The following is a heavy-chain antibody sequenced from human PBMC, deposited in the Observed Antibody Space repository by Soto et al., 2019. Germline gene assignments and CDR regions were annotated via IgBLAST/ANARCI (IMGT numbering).Heavy chain of an antibody. J-gene: IGHJ4*02. D-gene: IGHD3-9*01. V-gene: IGHV1-18*01. Sequence: QVRLVQAGAEVKKPGSSVKFSCNTYGYDFTNYGSNWVLQAPGQGLEWMGWISAYNGNIVYAQNFLGRATLTTDTSTGSAYMELRSLRSDDTAVYYSARGQDILTGWKFTFWGKGTLVTVSS. CDR2: ISAYNGNI. CDR1: GYDFTNYG. CDR3: ARGQDILTGWKFTF.